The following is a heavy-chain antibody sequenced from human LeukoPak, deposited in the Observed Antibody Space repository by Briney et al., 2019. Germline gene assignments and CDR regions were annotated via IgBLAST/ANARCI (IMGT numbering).Heavy chain of an antibody. J-gene: IGHJ4*02. CDR1: GGSISSGGYY. CDR3: AGGRGQVTTFDY. V-gene: IGHV4-31*03. D-gene: IGHD4-17*01. CDR2: IYYSGST. Sequence: QTLSLTCTVSGGSISSGGYYWSWIRQHPGKGLEWIGYIYYSGSTYYNPSLKSRVTISVDTSKNQFSLKLSSVTAADTAVYYCAGGRGQVTTFDYRGQGTLVTVSS.